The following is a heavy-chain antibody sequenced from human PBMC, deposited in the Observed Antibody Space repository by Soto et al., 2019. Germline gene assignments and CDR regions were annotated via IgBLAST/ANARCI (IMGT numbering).Heavy chain of an antibody. V-gene: IGHV1-69*13. CDR1: GGTFSSYA. J-gene: IGHJ1*01. Sequence: ASVKVSCKASGGTFSSYAISWVRQAPGQGLEWMGGIIPIFGTANYAQKFQGRVTITADESTSTAYMELSSLRSEDTAVYYCARPDCGGDCYSSEYFQHWGQGTLVTVSS. CDR2: IIPIFGTA. CDR3: ARPDCGGDCYSSEYFQH. D-gene: IGHD2-21*02.